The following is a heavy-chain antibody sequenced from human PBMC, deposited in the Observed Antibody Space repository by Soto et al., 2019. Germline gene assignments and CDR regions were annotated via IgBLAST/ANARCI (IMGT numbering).Heavy chain of an antibody. V-gene: IGHV1-69*01. D-gene: IGHD6-13*01. J-gene: IGHJ4*02. Sequence: QVQLVQSGAEVKEPGSSVKVSCKASGDLFNNHAFNWVRQAPGQGLEWMGRISPLFSTTNYAQKFQGRVTIGADELTTVVYLEVNNLESDDSAIYYCSASSAIAAAGYFKFWGQGTLVTVS. CDR1: GDLFNNHA. CDR3: SASSAIAAAGYFKF. CDR2: ISPLFSTT.